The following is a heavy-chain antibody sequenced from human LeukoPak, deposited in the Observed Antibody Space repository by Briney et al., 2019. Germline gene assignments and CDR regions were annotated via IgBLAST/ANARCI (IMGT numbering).Heavy chain of an antibody. J-gene: IGHJ3*02. D-gene: IGHD3-22*01. CDR2: INPNSGGT. CDR1: GYSFTGSY. CDR3: ARWFGYYDSRGHHNDAFDS. Sequence: GASVKVSCKTSGYSFTGSYIHWVRQAPGQGLEWMGRINPNSGGTNYAQKFQGRVTMTRDTSISTAYKDLSSLISDDTAVYYCARWFGYYDSRGHHNDAFDSWGQGTLVTVSS. V-gene: IGHV1-2*06.